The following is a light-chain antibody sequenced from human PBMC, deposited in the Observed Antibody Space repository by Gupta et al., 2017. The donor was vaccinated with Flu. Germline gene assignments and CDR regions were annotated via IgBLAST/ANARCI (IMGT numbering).Light chain of an antibody. V-gene: IGKV1-9*01. J-gene: IGKJ4*01. CDR3: QPFNSYTAT. CDR1: QVIVRS. CDR2: AAS. Sequence: SGRYIITITCRASQVIVRSLASYRQKPGEGPELLIYAASTLETAFPSRFSFIGSGTEFTLAISSLQPEDFATYYCQPFNSYTATFGRGTKV.